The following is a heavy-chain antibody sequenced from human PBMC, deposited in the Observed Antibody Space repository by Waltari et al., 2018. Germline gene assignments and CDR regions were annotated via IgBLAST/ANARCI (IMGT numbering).Heavy chain of an antibody. V-gene: IGHV1-18*01. CDR3: ARIRVGANYYYYYGMDV. CDR2: ISAYNGNT. CDR1: GYTFTSYG. D-gene: IGHD1-26*01. Sequence: QVQLVQSGAEVKKPGASVKVSGKASGYTFTSYGISWVGQAPGQGLEWMGWISAYNGNTNYAQKLQGRVTMTTDTSTSTAYMELRSLRSDDTAVYYCARIRVGANYYYYYGMDVWGQGTTVTVSS. J-gene: IGHJ6*02.